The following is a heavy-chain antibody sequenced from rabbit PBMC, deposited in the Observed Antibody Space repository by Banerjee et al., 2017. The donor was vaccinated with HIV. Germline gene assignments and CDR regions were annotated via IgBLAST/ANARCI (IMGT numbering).Heavy chain of an antibody. CDR1: GFSFSSSDY. J-gene: IGHJ4*01. Sequence: QSLEESGGDLVKPGASLTLTCTASGFSFSSSDYMCWVRQAPGKGLEWISCIVGSASDFTYSATWAKGRFTCSKTSSTTVTLQMTSLTAADTATYFCARDLPGVIGWNFNLWGQGTLVTVS. D-gene: IGHD1-1*01. V-gene: IGHV1S40*01. CDR3: ARDLPGVIGWNFNL. CDR2: IVGSASDFT.